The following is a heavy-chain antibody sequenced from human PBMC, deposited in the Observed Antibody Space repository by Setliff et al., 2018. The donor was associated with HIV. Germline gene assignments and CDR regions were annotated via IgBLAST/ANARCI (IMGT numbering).Heavy chain of an antibody. CDR1: RYTFSNYD. Sequence: ASVKVSCKASRYTFSNYDVNWVRQATGQGLEWMAWTNPISDHRGYAQKFQGRLTMTKDTSTSTVYMALSSLKSDDTAVYYCASGCLIGGSGPCRNFEFWGQGTLVTVSS. V-gene: IGHV1-8*02. D-gene: IGHD3-9*01. J-gene: IGHJ4*02. CDR3: ASGCLIGGSGPCRNFEF. CDR2: TNPISDHR.